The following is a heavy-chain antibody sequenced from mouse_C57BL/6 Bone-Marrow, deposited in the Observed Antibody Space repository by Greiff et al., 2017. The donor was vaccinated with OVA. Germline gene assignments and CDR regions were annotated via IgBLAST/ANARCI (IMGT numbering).Heavy chain of an antibody. CDR1: GYTFTNYW. CDR3: ARGPYYGSRWFAY. CDR2: IYPGGGYT. Sequence: VQLQQSGAELVRPGTSVKMSCKASGYTFTNYWIGWAKQRPGHGLEWIGDIYPGGGYTTYNEKFKGKATLTADKSSSTAYMQFSSLTSEDSAIYYCARGPYYGSRWFAYWGQGTLVTVSA. D-gene: IGHD1-1*01. V-gene: IGHV1-63*01. J-gene: IGHJ3*01.